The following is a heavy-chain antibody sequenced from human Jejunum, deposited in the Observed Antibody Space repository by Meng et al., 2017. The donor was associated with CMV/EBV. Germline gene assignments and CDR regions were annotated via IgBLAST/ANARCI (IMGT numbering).Heavy chain of an antibody. CDR1: GFSLSTSGVG. Sequence: GFSLSTSGVGVGWIRQPPGKALEWLALIYWNDDKLYSPSLKSSLTITKDTSKNQVVLTMTNMDPVDAATYYCVRTFSETARFVFDIWGQGTMVTVSS. J-gene: IGHJ3*02. CDR2: IYWNDDK. CDR3: VRTFSETARFVFDI. D-gene: IGHD1-1*01. V-gene: IGHV2-5*01.